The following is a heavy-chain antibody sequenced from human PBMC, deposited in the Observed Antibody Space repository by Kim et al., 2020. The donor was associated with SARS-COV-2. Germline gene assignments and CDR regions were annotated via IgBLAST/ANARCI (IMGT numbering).Heavy chain of an antibody. CDR1: GYSFTSYW. D-gene: IGHD2-2*01. CDR3: ARASVPAASYYYYYMDV. J-gene: IGHJ6*03. Sequence: GESLQISCKGSGYSFTSYWIGWVRQMPGKGLEWMGIIYPGDSDTRYSPSFQGQVTISADKSISPAYLQWSSLKASDTAMYYCARASVPAASYYYYYMDVWGKGTTVTVSS. CDR2: IYPGDSDT. V-gene: IGHV5-51*01.